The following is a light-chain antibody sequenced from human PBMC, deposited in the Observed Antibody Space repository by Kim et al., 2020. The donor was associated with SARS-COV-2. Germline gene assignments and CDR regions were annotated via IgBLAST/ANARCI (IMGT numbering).Light chain of an antibody. CDR1: TSNIGAGYD. Sequence: QSVTSSCTGNTSNIGAGYDVHWYQQLPGTVPKLLIYDNTNRPSGVPDRFSGSKSGTSASLGITGLQAEDESDYYCQSYDTSLRAWVFGGGTKLTVL. CDR3: QSYDTSLRAWV. J-gene: IGLJ3*02. V-gene: IGLV1-40*01. CDR2: DNT.